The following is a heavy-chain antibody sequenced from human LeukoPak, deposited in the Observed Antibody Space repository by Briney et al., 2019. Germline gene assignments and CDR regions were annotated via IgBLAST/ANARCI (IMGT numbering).Heavy chain of an antibody. CDR1: GFTFSSYS. D-gene: IGHD2-21*02. CDR3: ARAWVAYCGGDCSSAFDI. Sequence: GGSLRLSCAASGFTFSSYSMNWVRQPPGKGLEWVSYISSSSSYIYYADSVKGRFTIPRDNAKNSLYLQMNSLRAEDTAVYYCARAWVAYCGGDCSSAFDIWGQGTMVTVSS. V-gene: IGHV3-21*01. J-gene: IGHJ3*02. CDR2: ISSSSSYI.